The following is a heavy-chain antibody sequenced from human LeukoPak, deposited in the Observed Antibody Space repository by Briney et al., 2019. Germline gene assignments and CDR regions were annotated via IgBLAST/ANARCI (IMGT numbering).Heavy chain of an antibody. CDR1: GGSISSYY. V-gene: IGHV4-59*01. D-gene: IGHD3-22*01. Sequence: KPAETLSLTCTVSGGSISSYYWSWIRQPPGKGLEGIGYIYYSGSTNYNPSLKSRVTISVDTSKTQFSLKLSSVTAADTAVYYCARNSPYDSSGYFLDYWGQGTLVTVSS. J-gene: IGHJ4*02. CDR2: IYYSGST. CDR3: ARNSPYDSSGYFLDY.